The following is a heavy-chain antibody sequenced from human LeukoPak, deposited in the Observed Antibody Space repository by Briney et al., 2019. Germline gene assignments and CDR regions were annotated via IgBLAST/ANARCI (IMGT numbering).Heavy chain of an antibody. D-gene: IGHD3-22*01. CDR3: ASQAWDYYDSSGYFVH. V-gene: IGHV1-2*02. CDR1: GYTFTGYY. J-gene: IGHJ5*02. Sequence: ASVKVSCKASGYTFTGYYMHWVRQAPGQGPEWMGWINPNSGGTNYAQKFQGRVTMTRDTSISTAYMELSRLRSDDTAVYYCASQAWDYYDSSGYFVHWGQGTLVTVSS. CDR2: INPNSGGT.